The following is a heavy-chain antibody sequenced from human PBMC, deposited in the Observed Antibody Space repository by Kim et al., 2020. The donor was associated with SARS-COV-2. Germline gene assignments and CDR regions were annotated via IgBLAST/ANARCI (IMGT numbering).Heavy chain of an antibody. Sequence: GGSLRLSCAASGFTFSSYAMHWVRQAPGKGLEWVAVISYDGSNKYYADSVKGRFTISRDNSKNTLYLQMNSLRAEDTAVYYCARDSLITIQLGYWGQGTL. D-gene: IGHD3-10*01. CDR2: ISYDGSNK. CDR3: ARDSLITIQLGY. CDR1: GFTFSSYA. J-gene: IGHJ4*02. V-gene: IGHV3-30-3*01.